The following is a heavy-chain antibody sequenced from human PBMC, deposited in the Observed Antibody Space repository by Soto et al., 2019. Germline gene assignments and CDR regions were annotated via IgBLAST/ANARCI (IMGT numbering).Heavy chain of an antibody. CDR1: GGSISSSSYY. CDR2: IYYSGST. D-gene: IGHD3-16*01. Sequence: QLQLQESSPGLVKPSETLSLTCTVSGGSISSSSYYWGWIRQPPGKGLEWIGSIYYSGSTYYNPSLKSRVTISVDTSKNQFSLKLSSVTAADTAVYYCARLRGGHFDYLGQGTLVTVSS. V-gene: IGHV4-39*01. J-gene: IGHJ4*02. CDR3: ARLRGGHFDY.